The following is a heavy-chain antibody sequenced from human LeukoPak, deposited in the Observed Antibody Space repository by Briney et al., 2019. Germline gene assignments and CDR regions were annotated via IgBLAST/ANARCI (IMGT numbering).Heavy chain of an antibody. Sequence: SETLSLTCAVYGGSFSGYYWSWIRQPPGKGLEWIGEINHRGSTNYNPSLKSRVTISVDTSKNQFSLKLSSVTAADTAVYHCARGPNSSSSGTYYYCYYMDVWGKGTTVTVSS. J-gene: IGHJ6*03. CDR2: INHRGST. D-gene: IGHD6-6*01. V-gene: IGHV4-34*01. CDR3: ARGPNSSSSGTYYYCYYMDV. CDR1: GGSFSGYY.